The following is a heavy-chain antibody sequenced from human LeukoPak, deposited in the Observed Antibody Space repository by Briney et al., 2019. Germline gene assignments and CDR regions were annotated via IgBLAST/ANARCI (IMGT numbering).Heavy chain of an antibody. D-gene: IGHD2-15*01. CDR1: GGSITSYY. V-gene: IGHV4-59*08. Sequence: SETLSLTCTVSGGSITSYYWSWIRQPPGKGLEWIAYIFYSGSTNYNPSLKSRVTISVDTSKNQFSLKLSSVTAADTAVYYCARSGAYSSMDVWGQGTTVTVSS. J-gene: IGHJ6*02. CDR2: IFYSGST. CDR3: ARSGAYSSMDV.